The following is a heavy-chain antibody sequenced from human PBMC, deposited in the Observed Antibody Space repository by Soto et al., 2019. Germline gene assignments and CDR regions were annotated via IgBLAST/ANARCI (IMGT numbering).Heavy chain of an antibody. CDR2: ISGSGGST. Sequence: EVQLLESGGGLVQPGGSLRLSCAASGFTFSSYAMSWVRQAPGKGLEWVSAISGSGGSTYYADAGKGRFTNSRDNTKNLLYLQMTGQGAEDTAVYDCAKDRNPRARLRIPCMYLWGPGTTVTGSS. CDR3: AKDRNPRARLRIPCMYL. D-gene: IGHD6-25*01. V-gene: IGHV3-23*01. CDR1: GFTFSSYA. J-gene: IGHJ6*02.